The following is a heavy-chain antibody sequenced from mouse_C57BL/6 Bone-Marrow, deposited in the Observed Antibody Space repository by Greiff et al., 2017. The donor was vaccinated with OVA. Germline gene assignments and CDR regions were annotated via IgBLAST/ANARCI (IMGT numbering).Heavy chain of an antibody. CDR3: ARTTVVACDY. Sequence: EVQLVESGAELVKPGASVKLSCTASGFNIKDYYMHWVKQRPEQGLEWIGRIDPEDGETKYAPKFQGKATITADTSSNTAYLQISSLTSEATAVYYGARTTVVACDYWGQGTTLTVSS. V-gene: IGHV14-2*01. J-gene: IGHJ2*01. D-gene: IGHD1-1*01. CDR1: GFNIKDYY. CDR2: IDPEDGET.